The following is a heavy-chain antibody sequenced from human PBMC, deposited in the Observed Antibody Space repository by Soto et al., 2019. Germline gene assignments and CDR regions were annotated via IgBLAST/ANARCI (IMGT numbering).Heavy chain of an antibody. CDR2: ISSSSSNI. J-gene: IGHJ4*02. V-gene: IGHV3-21*01. CDR1: GFTFSSYS. D-gene: IGHD3-22*01. CDR3: ASGYESRKGVDY. Sequence: EVQLVESGGGLVKPGGSLRLSCAASGFTFSSYSMNWVRQAPGKGLEWVSAISSSSSNIYYANSVKGRFTISRDKAKNALYLQMNSLRAEDTAVYYCASGYESRKGVDYWGQGTLVTVSS.